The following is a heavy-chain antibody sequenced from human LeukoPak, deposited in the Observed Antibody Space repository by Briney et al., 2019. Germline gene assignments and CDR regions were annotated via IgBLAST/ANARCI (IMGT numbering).Heavy chain of an antibody. CDR1: GGTSSSYA. CDR3: VRFPPRDYYMDV. CDR2: IIPIFGTA. J-gene: IGHJ6*03. V-gene: IGHV1-69*05. Sequence: SVKVSCKASGGTSSSYAISWVRQAPGQGLEWMGGIIPIFGTANYAQKFKGRVTITTDESTSTAYMELSSLRSEDTAVYYCVRFPPRDYYMDVWGKGTTVTVSS.